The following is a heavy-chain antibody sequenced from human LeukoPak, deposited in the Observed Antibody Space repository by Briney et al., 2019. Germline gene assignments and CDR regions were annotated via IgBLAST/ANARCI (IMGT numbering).Heavy chain of an antibody. J-gene: IGHJ4*02. Sequence: ASVKVSCKASGYTFTSYDINWVRQATGQGLEWMGWMNPNSGNTGYAQKFQGRVTMTRNTSISTAYMELSSLRSEDTAVYYCARGRWWAARCSMGYWGQGTLVTVSS. D-gene: IGHD6-6*01. CDR1: GYTFTSYD. V-gene: IGHV1-8*01. CDR2: MNPNSGNT. CDR3: ARGRWWAARCSMGY.